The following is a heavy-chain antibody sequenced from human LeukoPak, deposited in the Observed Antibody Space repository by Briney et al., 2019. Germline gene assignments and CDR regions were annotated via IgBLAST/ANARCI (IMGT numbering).Heavy chain of an antibody. CDR3: ARDSISVVTVFDY. D-gene: IGHD4-23*01. CDR1: GYTFTGFY. CDR2: INPNSGGT. J-gene: IGHJ4*02. Sequence: ASVKVSCKASGYTFTGFYMHWVRQAPGQGLEWMGWINPNSGGTKYAQRFQGRVTMTRDTSINTAYMELRSLRSDDTAVYYCARDSISVVTVFDYWGQGTLVTVSS. V-gene: IGHV1-2*02.